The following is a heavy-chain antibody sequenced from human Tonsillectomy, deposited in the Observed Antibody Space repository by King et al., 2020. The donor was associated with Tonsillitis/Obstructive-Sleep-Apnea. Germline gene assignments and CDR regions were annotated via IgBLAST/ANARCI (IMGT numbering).Heavy chain of an antibody. J-gene: IGHJ3*02. CDR1: GYSFTSYW. V-gene: IGHV5-10-1*01. Sequence: VQLVESGAEVKKPGESLRISCKGSGYSFTSYWISWVRQMPGKGLEWVGRIDPSDSYTHYSPSFQGHVTISAHKSISTAYLQWSSLKASDTAMYYCARQWLDAFDIWGQGTMVTVSS. D-gene: IGHD6-19*01. CDR2: IDPSDSYT. CDR3: ARQWLDAFDI.